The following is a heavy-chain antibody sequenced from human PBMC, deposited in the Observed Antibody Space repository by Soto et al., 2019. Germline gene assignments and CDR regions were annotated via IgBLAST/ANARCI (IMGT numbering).Heavy chain of an antibody. J-gene: IGHJ3*02. D-gene: IGHD2-15*01. V-gene: IGHV6-1*01. CDR3: GRTTPHAFDI. CDR1: GDSVSSKTIA. CDR2: TYYRSKWSN. Sequence: SQTLSLTCAISGDSVSSKTIAWNWVRQSPSRGLEWLGRTYYRSKWSNDYAISVKGRISINPDTSKNQFSLQLSSMTPDDTAIYYCGRTTPHAFDIWGRGTMVTVS.